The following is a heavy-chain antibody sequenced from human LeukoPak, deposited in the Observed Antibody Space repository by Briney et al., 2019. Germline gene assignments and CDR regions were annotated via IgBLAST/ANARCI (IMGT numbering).Heavy chain of an antibody. D-gene: IGHD2-8*01. Sequence: GGSLRLSCAATGFTFRSYGMHWVRQAPGKGLEWVAYIQYDGSKQQYADSVKGRFSISRDSSKNILHLQMNSLRAEDTAVYYCAKDRCSNGVGCYYYYMDVWGKGTTVTVSS. J-gene: IGHJ6*03. V-gene: IGHV3-30*02. CDR2: IQYDGSKQ. CDR1: GFTFRSYG. CDR3: AKDRCSNGVGCYYYYMDV.